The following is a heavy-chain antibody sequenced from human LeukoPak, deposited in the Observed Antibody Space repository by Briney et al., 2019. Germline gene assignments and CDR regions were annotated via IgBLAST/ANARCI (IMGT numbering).Heavy chain of an antibody. D-gene: IGHD1-26*01. CDR1: GGSISSYY. J-gene: IGHJ4*02. Sequence: SETLSLTCTVSGGSISSYYWSWIRQPPGRGLEWIGYIYYSGSTNYNPSLKSRVTISVDTSKNQFSLKLSSVTAADTAVYYCARDRGIVGAKGLDYWGQGTPVTVSS. CDR3: ARDRGIVGAKGLDY. V-gene: IGHV4-59*01. CDR2: IYYSGST.